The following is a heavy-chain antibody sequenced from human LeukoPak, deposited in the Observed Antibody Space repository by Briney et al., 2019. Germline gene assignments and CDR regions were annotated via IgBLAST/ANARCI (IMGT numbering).Heavy chain of an antibody. CDR3: ARGLCSGGSCYVGYNWFDP. J-gene: IGHJ5*02. Sequence: GASVTVSCKASGYTFTGYYMHWVRQAPGQGLEWMGWINPNSGGTNYTQKFQGWVTMTRDTSISTAYTELSRLRSDDTAVYYCARGLCSGGSCYVGYNWFDPWGQGTLVTVSS. D-gene: IGHD2-15*01. V-gene: IGHV1-2*04. CDR1: GYTFTGYY. CDR2: INPNSGGT.